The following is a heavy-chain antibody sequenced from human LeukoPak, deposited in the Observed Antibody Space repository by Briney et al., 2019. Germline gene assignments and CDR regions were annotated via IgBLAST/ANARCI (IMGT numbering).Heavy chain of an antibody. CDR3: ARDVGYCSGGSCPDAFDI. J-gene: IGHJ3*02. CDR1: GYSISSGYY. Sequence: PSETLSLTCAVSGYSISSGYYWGWIRQPPGKGLEWIGSIYHSGSTYYNPSLKSRVTISVDKSKYQFSLKLSSVTAADTAVYYCARDVGYCSGGSCPDAFDIWGQGTMVTVSS. V-gene: IGHV4-38-2*02. D-gene: IGHD2-15*01. CDR2: IYHSGST.